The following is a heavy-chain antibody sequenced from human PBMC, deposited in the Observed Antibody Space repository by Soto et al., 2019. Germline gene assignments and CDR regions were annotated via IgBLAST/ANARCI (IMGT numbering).Heavy chain of an antibody. CDR1: GFTFRSYS. J-gene: IGHJ6*02. CDR3: AKSVVRGVIIGYYYYGMDV. Sequence: HPGGSLRLSCAASGFTFRSYSIHWVRQAPGKGLEWVAVISYDGSNKYYADSVKGRFTISRDNSENTLYLQMNSLRAEDTAVYYCAKSVVRGVIIGYYYYGMDVWGQGTTVTVSS. V-gene: IGHV3-30*18. D-gene: IGHD3-10*01. CDR2: ISYDGSNK.